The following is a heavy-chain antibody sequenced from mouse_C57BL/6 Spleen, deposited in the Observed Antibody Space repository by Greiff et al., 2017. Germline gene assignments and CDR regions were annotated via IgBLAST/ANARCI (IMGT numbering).Heavy chain of an antibody. CDR2: IDPENGDT. CDR1: GFNIKDDY. J-gene: IGHJ3*01. V-gene: IGHV14-4*01. Sequence: VQLQQSGAELVRPGASVKLSCTASGFNIKDDYMHWVKQRPEQGLEWIGWIDPENGDTEYASKFQGKATITADTSSNTAYLQSSSLTSEDTAVYYCTTNSQGFFAYWGQGTLVTVSA. CDR3: TTNSQGFFAY.